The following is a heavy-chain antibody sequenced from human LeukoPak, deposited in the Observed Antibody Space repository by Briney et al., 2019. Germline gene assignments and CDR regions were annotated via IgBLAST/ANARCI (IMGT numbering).Heavy chain of an antibody. CDR1: GFTLSSYA. Sequence: SGGSLRLSCAASGFTLSSYAMSWVRQGPGKGLEWVSAISVSGNTYHADSVKGRFTISRDSSKNTLYLQMNSLGAEDAAVYYCAKAPVTTCSGAYCYPFDYWGQGTLVTVSS. CDR3: AKAPVTTCSGAYCYPFDY. V-gene: IGHV3-23*01. CDR2: ISVSGNT. J-gene: IGHJ4*02. D-gene: IGHD2-15*01.